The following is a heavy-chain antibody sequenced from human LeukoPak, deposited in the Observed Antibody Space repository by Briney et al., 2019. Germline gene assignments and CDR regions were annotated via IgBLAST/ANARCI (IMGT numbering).Heavy chain of an antibody. CDR1: GGSSSSGSHY. J-gene: IGHJ4*02. CDR2: IHYSGHT. V-gene: IGHV4-39*01. CDR3: ARHEVRGSTSSSSVSTFDS. D-gene: IGHD6-6*01. Sequence: SVTLSLTCTVSGGSSSSGSHYWAWIRQSPGKGLEWLGSIHYSGHTYYNPSVKSRLTISVDTSKNQLSLRLSSVTAADTAVYYCARHEVRGSTSSSSVSTFDSWGQGTLVTVSS.